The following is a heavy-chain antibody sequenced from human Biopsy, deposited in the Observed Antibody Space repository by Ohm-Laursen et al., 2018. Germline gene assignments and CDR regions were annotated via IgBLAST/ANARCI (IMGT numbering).Heavy chain of an antibody. CDR1: GFTFTDYD. D-gene: IGHD1-1*01. V-gene: IGHV3-11*01. J-gene: IGHJ6*02. CDR2: ISPRSNTI. CDR3: ARNVRLEMTDHSGVTTYSRYFAMDA. Sequence: SLRLSCAASGFTFTDYDISRVRHVPGQGLEWLALISPRSNTIYYADSVRGRFFIPRDDAKNSVSLEMSSLRADDTALYFCARNVRLEMTDHSGVTTYSRYFAMDAWGRGTTVTVSS.